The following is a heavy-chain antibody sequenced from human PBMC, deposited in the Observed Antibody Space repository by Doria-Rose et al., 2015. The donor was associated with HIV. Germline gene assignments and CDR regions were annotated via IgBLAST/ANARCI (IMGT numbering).Heavy chain of an antibody. D-gene: IGHD3-10*01. CDR2: SSSTSAYI. Sequence: VQLQESGGGLVRPGGPLRLTCATSGFTCRRHRLNWVRQAPGKGLEWVSSSSSTSAYITYADSVRGRFTISRDNARNSLYLQMDSLRAEDTAIYYCATGVTLDYWGQGTLVTVSS. J-gene: IGHJ4*02. CDR1: GFTCRRHR. V-gene: IGHV3-21*01. CDR3: ATGVTLDY.